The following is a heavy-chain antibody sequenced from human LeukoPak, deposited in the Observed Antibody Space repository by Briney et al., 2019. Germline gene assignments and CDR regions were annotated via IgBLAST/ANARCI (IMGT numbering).Heavy chain of an antibody. Sequence: GSLRLSCAASGFTFNIYAMSWVRQAPGKGLEWVSAISETSRKTYYADFVKGRFTISRDNSKNTLYLQMNGLRDEDTAVYYCVQEARRDGYKLAPVAEHWGQGTLVTVSS. J-gene: IGHJ1*01. CDR2: ISETSRKT. D-gene: IGHD5-24*01. V-gene: IGHV3-23*01. CDR3: VQEARRDGYKLAPVAEH. CDR1: GFTFNIYA.